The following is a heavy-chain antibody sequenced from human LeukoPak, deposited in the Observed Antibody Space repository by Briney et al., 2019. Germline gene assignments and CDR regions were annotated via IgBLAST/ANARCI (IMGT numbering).Heavy chain of an antibody. J-gene: IGHJ4*02. Sequence: GRSLRLSCAASGFTFSSYAMHWVRQAPGKGLEWVAVISYDGSNKYYADSVKGRFTISRDNSKNTLYLRMNSQRAEDTAVYYCARDIAAAGTTDYWGQGTLVTVSS. CDR3: ARDIAAAGTTDY. CDR1: GFTFSSYA. D-gene: IGHD6-13*01. V-gene: IGHV3-30-3*01. CDR2: ISYDGSNK.